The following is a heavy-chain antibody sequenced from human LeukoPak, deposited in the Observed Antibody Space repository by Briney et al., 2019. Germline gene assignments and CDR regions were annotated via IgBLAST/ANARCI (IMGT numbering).Heavy chain of an antibody. CDR2: ISGSGGST. V-gene: IGHV3-23*01. Sequence: GGSLRLSCAASGFTFSSYAMSWVRQAPGKGLEWVSAISGSGGSTYYAHSVKGRFTISRDNSKNTLYLQMNSLRAEDTAVYYCAKDHLSRSYVTWGQGTLVTVSS. J-gene: IGHJ5*02. CDR1: GFTFSSYA. CDR3: AKDHLSRSYVT. D-gene: IGHD1-26*01.